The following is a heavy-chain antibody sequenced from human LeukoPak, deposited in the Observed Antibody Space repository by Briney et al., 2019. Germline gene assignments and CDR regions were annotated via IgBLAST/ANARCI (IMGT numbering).Heavy chain of an antibody. J-gene: IGHJ4*02. V-gene: IGHV3-15*01. CDR1: GFTFSNAW. CDR2: IKSKTDGGTT. D-gene: IGHD4-17*01. CDR3: TTDHRGDYTNFDY. Sequence: GGSLRLSCAASGFTFSNAWMSWVRQAPGKGLEWVGRIKSKTDGGTTDYAAPVKGRFTISRDDSKNTLYLQMNSLKTEDTAVYYCTTDHRGDYTNFDYWGQGTLVTVSS.